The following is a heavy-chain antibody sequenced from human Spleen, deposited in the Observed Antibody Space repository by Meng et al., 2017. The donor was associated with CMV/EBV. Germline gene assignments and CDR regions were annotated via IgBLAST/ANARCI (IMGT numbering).Heavy chain of an antibody. Sequence: ASVKVSCKASGYTFTSYYMHWVRQAPGQGLEWMGIINPSGGSTSYAQKFQGRVTMTRDTSTSTVYMELSSLRSEDTAVYYYARVSPSYCSSTSCYTGDLDYEVGWFDPWGQGTLVTVSS. D-gene: IGHD2-2*02. CDR3: ARVSPSYCSSTSCYTGDLDYEVGWFDP. V-gene: IGHV1-46*01. J-gene: IGHJ5*02. CDR1: GYTFTSYY. CDR2: INPSGGST.